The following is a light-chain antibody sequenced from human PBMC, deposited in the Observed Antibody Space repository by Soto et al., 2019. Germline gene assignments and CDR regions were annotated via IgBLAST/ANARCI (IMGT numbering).Light chain of an antibody. J-gene: IGKJ2*01. V-gene: IGKV3-15*01. Sequence: EIVMTQSPATLSVSPGERATLSCRASQSVGSDLAWYQQRPGQAPRLVIFGASTRATGIPARFSGSGSGTEFTLTISSLQSEDLAVYYCQQYNNWPPYTFGQGTKLVIK. CDR2: GAS. CDR1: QSVGSD. CDR3: QQYNNWPPYT.